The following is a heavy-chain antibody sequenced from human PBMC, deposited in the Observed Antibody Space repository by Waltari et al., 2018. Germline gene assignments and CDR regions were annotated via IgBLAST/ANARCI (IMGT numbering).Heavy chain of an antibody. CDR3: ARRDLGPAFDI. V-gene: IGHV4-39*01. D-gene: IGHD7-27*01. CDR2: IYYSGGT. CDR1: GGSISSSSYY. J-gene: IGHJ3*02. Sequence: QLQLQESGPGLVKPSETLSLTCTVSGGSISSSSYYWGWIRQPPGKGLGWIGSIYYSGGTYYNPSLKSRVTISVDTSKNQFSLKLSSVTAADTAVYYCARRDLGPAFDIWGQGTMVTVSS.